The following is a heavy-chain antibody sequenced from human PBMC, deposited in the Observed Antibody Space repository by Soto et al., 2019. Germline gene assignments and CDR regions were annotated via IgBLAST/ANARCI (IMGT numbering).Heavy chain of an antibody. CDR1: EFQFSDHD. D-gene: IGHD2-2*01. Sequence: RVSWGVSEFQFSDHDMNRIRQDPEKRLEGVSYISSSGSTIYYADSVKGRFTISRGNAKNSLYLKMNSLRAEDTAVYYCASKRKLSGIVVVPAARKPQNVDYWGQGSLVTGSS. CDR3: ASKRKLSGIVVVPAARKPQNVDY. CDR2: ISSSGSTI. V-gene: IGHV3-11*01. J-gene: IGHJ4*02.